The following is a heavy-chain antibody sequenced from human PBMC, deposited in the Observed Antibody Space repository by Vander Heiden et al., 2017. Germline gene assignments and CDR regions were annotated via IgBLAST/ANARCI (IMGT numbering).Heavy chain of an antibody. J-gene: IGHJ4*02. CDR2: ISMDGTNK. Sequence: QVHLVESGGGVVQPGRSLRLSCSAYGFSFPTYGMHWVRQAPGKGLEWVAVISMDGTNKYYADSVKGRFIISRDNSMHTLDLQMNSLRVEDTAVYYCAKASSGFDIWGQRTLVTVSS. V-gene: IGHV3-30*18. D-gene: IGHD6-25*01. CDR3: AKASSGFDI. CDR1: GFSFPTYG.